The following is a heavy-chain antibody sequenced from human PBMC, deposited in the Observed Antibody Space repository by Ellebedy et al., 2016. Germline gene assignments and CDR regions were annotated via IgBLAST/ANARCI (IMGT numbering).Heavy chain of an antibody. Sequence: SVKVSXKASRFTLTSSAVQWVRQARGQRLEWIGWIVVGSGNTNYAQKFQERVTITRDMSTSTAYMELSSLRSEDTAVYYCAADLDGIAGPGNWGQGTLVTVSS. V-gene: IGHV1-58*01. CDR3: AADLDGIAGPGN. J-gene: IGHJ4*02. D-gene: IGHD3-10*01. CDR1: RFTLTSSA. CDR2: IVVGSGNT.